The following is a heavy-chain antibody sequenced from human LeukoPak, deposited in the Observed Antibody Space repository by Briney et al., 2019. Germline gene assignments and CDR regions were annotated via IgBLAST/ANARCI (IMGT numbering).Heavy chain of an antibody. CDR1: GFTFSSYW. CDR3: ARSLWSEDD. V-gene: IGHV3-7*01. D-gene: IGHD2-21*01. J-gene: IGHJ4*02. Sequence: PGGSLRLSCAASGFTFSSYWMSWVRQAPGKGLEWVANIEKDGSDKYYVDSVKGRFTISRDNAKDSVYLQMDSLRAEDSAVYYCARSLWSEDDWGQGTLVTVSS. CDR2: IEKDGSDK.